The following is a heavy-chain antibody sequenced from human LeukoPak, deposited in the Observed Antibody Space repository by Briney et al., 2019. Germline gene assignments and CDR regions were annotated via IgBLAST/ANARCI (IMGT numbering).Heavy chain of an antibody. CDR3: ARDWRGGYYYYMDV. CDR1: GGSISSSNYY. J-gene: IGHJ6*03. Sequence: ASETLSLTCTVSGGSISSSNYYWGWIRQPPGKGLEWIGSIYYSGSTYYNPSLKSRVTISVDTSKNQFSLKLSSVTAADTAVYYCARDWRGGYYYYMDVWGKGTTVTVSS. V-gene: IGHV4-39*07. CDR2: IYYSGST. D-gene: IGHD3-10*01.